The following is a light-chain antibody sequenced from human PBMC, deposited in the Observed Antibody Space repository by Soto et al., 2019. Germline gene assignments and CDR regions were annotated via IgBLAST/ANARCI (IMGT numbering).Light chain of an antibody. J-gene: IGKJ1*01. CDR1: QSISSY. Sequence: DIQMTQSPSSLSAYIGDRVTITSRASQSISSYLNWYQQKPGKAPKLLIYAASSLETGVPSRFSGSGSGTEFTLTINSLKPDDFATYYCQQYKSYWTFGQGTKVDIK. CDR3: QQYKSYWT. CDR2: AAS. V-gene: IGKV1-5*01.